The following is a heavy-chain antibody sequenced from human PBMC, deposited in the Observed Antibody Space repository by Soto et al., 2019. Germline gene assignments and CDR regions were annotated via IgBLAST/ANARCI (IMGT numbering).Heavy chain of an antibody. V-gene: IGHV3-15*01. CDR3: KKADPINKQ. CDR2: IKSKINGGTT. J-gene: IGHJ4*02. CDR1: VFIFINSL. Sequence: VVSLRLSCSSSVFIFINSLMSLFLQAPVKGLEWVGRIKSKINGGTTDYAAPVRGRFSISRDDKKNTLYLQMNRLKTEDTAVYYCKKADPINKQWGKGNMVTVSS.